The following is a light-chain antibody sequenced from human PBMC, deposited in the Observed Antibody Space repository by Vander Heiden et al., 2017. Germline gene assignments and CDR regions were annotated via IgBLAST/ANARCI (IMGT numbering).Light chain of an antibody. Sequence: DIQMTQSPSSLSASVGDRVTFTCQASQDIRNNLNWYQQKPGKAPELLIFDTSNLQTGVPSRFSGSGYGTDLTVTISGLQPEDIATYFFQQYANVPRTFGQGTRVELK. CDR3: QQYANVPRT. V-gene: IGKV1-33*01. CDR2: DTS. J-gene: IGKJ1*01. CDR1: QDIRNN.